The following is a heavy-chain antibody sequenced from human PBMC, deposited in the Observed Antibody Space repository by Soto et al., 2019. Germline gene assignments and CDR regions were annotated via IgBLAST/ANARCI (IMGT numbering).Heavy chain of an antibody. CDR3: ARDRLLWFGELFCWNY. CDR2: ISAYNGNT. V-gene: IGHV1-18*01. D-gene: IGHD3-10*01. Sequence: ASVKVSCKASGYTFTSYGISWVRQAPGQGLEWMGWISAYNGNTNYAQKLQGRVTMTTDTSTSTAYMELRSLRSDDTAVYYCARDRLLWFGELFCWNYWGQGTLVTVSS. CDR1: GYTFTSYG. J-gene: IGHJ4*02.